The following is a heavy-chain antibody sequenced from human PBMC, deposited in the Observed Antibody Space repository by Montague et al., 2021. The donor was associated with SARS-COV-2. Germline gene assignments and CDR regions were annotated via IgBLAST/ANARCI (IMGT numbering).Heavy chain of an antibody. Sequence: SETLSLTCAVYGGFFSNHYWSWIRQPPGKGLEWIGESNERGITNYNPSLQSRVTISVDTSKNQFSLRLGSVTAADTAVYYCARHYYGSGSYYLGEFDYWGQGTLVTVSS. D-gene: IGHD3-10*01. CDR2: SNERGIT. V-gene: IGHV4-34*01. CDR1: GGFFSNHY. CDR3: ARHYYGSGSYYLGEFDY. J-gene: IGHJ4*02.